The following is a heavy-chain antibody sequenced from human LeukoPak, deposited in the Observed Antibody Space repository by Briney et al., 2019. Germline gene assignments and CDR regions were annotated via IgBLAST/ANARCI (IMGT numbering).Heavy chain of an antibody. J-gene: IGHJ3*02. D-gene: IGHD6-13*01. Sequence: SETLSLTCTVSGGSINSNNYYWGWIRQPPGKGLEWIGSIYYSGSTYYNPSLKSRVTISVDTSKNQFSLKLSSVTAADTAVYYCARYSSSWQNAFDIWGQGTMVTVSS. CDR2: IYYSGST. V-gene: IGHV4-39*07. CDR1: GGSINSNNYY. CDR3: ARYSSSWQNAFDI.